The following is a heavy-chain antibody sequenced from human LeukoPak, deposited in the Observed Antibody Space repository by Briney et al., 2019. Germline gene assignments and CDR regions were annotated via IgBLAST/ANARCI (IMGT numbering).Heavy chain of an antibody. CDR1: GGSISSYY. V-gene: IGHV4-59*01. Sequence: SETLSLTCTVSGGSISSYYWSWIRQPPGKGLEWIGYIYYSGSTNYNPSLKSRVTISVDTSKNQFSLKLSSVTAAETAVYYCAGEGRYRYGYNEYHSYMDIWGKGTTVTVSS. J-gene: IGHJ6*03. CDR3: AGEGRYRYGYNEYHSYMDI. CDR2: IYYSGST. D-gene: IGHD5-24*01.